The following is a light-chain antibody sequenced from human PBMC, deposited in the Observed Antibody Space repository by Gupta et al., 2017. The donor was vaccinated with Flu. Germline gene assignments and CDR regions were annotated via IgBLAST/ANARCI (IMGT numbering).Light chain of an antibody. CDR3: KSRDSSGNHLV. J-gene: IGLJ3*02. CDR2: GYN. CDR1: SLRTYY. Sequence: SSELTQDPAVAVALGQTVRITCQGDSLRTYYASWYQQKPGQAPVLVIYGYNNRPSGIPDRFSGSSSGNTASLTITGAQAEDEADYDCKSRDSSGNHLVCGGGTKLTGL. V-gene: IGLV3-19*01.